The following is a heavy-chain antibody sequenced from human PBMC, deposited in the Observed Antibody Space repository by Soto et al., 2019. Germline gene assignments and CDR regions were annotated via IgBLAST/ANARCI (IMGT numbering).Heavy chain of an antibody. CDR1: GYTFTSYD. J-gene: IGHJ5*02. D-gene: IGHD3-22*01. Sequence: ASVKVSCKASGYTFTSYDINWVRQATGQGLEWMGWMNPNSGNTGYAQKFQGRVTMTRNTSISTAYMELSSLRSEDTALYYCARGRTYYYDSDWFDPWGQGTQVTVSS. V-gene: IGHV1-8*01. CDR3: ARGRTYYYDSDWFDP. CDR2: MNPNSGNT.